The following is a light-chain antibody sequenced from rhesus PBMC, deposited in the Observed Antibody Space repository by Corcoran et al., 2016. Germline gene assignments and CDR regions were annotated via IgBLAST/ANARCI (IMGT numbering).Light chain of an antibody. CDR2: SAS. Sequence: EIVMTQSPATLSLSPGERATLSCRASQSVGSTLAWYQQKPGQAPRLLIYSASSRATGTPDRFRGSGYRTEFTLTISSLDPEDIGVYYCQKYNDWPLTFGGGTKVEIK. J-gene: IGKJ4*01. CDR3: QKYNDWPLT. V-gene: IGKV3-42*02. CDR1: QSVGST.